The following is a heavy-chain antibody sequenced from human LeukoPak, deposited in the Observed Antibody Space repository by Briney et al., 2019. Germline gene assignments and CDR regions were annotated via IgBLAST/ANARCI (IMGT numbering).Heavy chain of an antibody. CDR2: ISGSGTTT. CDR3: ARDQLDFLNFDAFDI. V-gene: IGHV3-23*01. CDR1: GFTFSSYV. Sequence: GGSLRLSCAASGFTFSSYVMSWVRQAPGKGLEWVSGISGSGTTTYYADSVKGRFTISRDNSKNTLYLQMNSMRVEDTAVYYCARDQLDFLNFDAFDIWGQGTKVTVSS. J-gene: IGHJ3*02. D-gene: IGHD2/OR15-2a*01.